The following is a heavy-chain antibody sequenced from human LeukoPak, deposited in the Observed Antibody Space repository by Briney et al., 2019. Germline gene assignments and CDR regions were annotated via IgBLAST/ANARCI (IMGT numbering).Heavy chain of an antibody. D-gene: IGHD6-13*01. V-gene: IGHV3-43*01. CDR3: AKDIKDSSSWYYFDY. CDR2: ISWDGGST. J-gene: IGHJ4*02. Sequence: PGRSLRLSCAASGFTFSSYAMHWVRQAPGKGLEWVSLISWDGGSTYYADSVKGRFTISRDNSKNSLYLQMNSLRTEDTALYYCAKDIKDSSSWYYFDYWGQGTLVTVSS. CDR1: GFTFSSYA.